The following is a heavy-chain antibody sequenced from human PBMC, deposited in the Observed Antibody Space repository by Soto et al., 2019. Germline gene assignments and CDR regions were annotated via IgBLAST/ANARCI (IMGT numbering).Heavy chain of an antibody. J-gene: IGHJ3*02. Sequence: KPTETLSLTCTVSGGSIRSYYWTWIRQPPGEGLEWIGFIYYSGRSISYTGSTTYNPSLKSRVNISIDTSKNQFSLKVTSLTAADTAVYSSARAGHYAGSDDIDIWGQGTIVT. CDR2: IYYSGRSISYTGST. D-gene: IGHD2-2*01. CDR1: GGSIRSYY. CDR3: ARAGHYAGSDDIDI. V-gene: IGHV4-59*01.